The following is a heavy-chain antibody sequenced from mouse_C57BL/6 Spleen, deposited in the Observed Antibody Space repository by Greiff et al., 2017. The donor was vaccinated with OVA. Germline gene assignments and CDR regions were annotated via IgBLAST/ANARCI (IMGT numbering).Heavy chain of an antibody. CDR3: ARRDGYDGGVFAY. CDR2: FHPYNDDT. Sequence: QVQLQQSGAELVKPGASVKMSCKASGYTFTTYPIEWMKQNHGKSLEWIGNFHPYNDDTKYNEKFKGKSTLTVDKSSSTVYLELSRLTSDDSSVYYCARRDGYDGGVFAYWGQGTLVTVSA. J-gene: IGHJ3*01. D-gene: IGHD2-2*01. CDR1: GYTFTTYP. V-gene: IGHV1-47*01.